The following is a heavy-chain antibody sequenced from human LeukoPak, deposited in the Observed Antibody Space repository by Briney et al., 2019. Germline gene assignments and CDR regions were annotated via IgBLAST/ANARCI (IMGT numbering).Heavy chain of an antibody. CDR1: GGSFSGYY. CDR3: AREKDYRYDY. J-gene: IGHJ4*02. D-gene: IGHD4-11*01. V-gene: IGHV4-34*01. CDR2: INHSGST. Sequence: PSETLSLTCAVYGGSFSGYYWSWIRQPPGKGLEWIGEINHSGSTNYNPSLKSRVTISVDTSKNQFSLKLSSVTAADTAVNYCAREKDYRYDYWGQGTLVTVSS.